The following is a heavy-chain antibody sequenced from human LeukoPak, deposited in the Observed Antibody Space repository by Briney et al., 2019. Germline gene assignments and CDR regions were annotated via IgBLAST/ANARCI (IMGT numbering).Heavy chain of an antibody. CDR3: ARDRGLGSPTYMDV. Sequence: PSETLSLTCTVSGGSISGYYWSWIRQPAGKGLEWIGRIYTSGSTNYNPSLKSRVPMSVDTSKTQSPLKLSSVTAADTAVDYCARDRGLGSPTYMDVWGKGTTVTVSS. CDR1: GGSISGYY. V-gene: IGHV4-4*07. CDR2: IYTSGST. D-gene: IGHD1-26*01. J-gene: IGHJ6*03.